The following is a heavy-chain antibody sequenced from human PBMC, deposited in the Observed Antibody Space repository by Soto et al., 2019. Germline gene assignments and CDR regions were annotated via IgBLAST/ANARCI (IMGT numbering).Heavy chain of an antibody. V-gene: IGHV3-21*06. Sequence: PGGSLRLSCSASGFTFSDENMSWVRQVPGKGLEWVSGISGGGSYIFYADSVQGRLSISRDNPKNSLFLEMNSLRVEDTAVYYCARDSDCHSTSCFFPPHVWGQGTTVTVSS. CDR2: ISGGGSYI. CDR3: ARDSDCHSTSCFFPPHV. J-gene: IGHJ6*02. CDR1: GFTFSDEN. D-gene: IGHD2-2*01.